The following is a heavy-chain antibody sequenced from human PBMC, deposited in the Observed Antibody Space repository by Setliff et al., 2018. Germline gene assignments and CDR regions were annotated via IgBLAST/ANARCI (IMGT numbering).Heavy chain of an antibody. CDR2: INQDGSEK. CDR3: ARSRGAYCSGGICYTYYFGY. V-gene: IGHV3-7*03. CDR1: GFTFGSHA. D-gene: IGHD2-15*01. Sequence: GGSLRLSCAASGFTFGSHAMHWVRQAPGKGLEWVANINQDGSEKYYVDSVKGRFTISRDNAKNSLYLQMNSLRAEDTAVYYCARSRGAYCSGGICYTYYFGYWGQGTLVTVSS. J-gene: IGHJ4*02.